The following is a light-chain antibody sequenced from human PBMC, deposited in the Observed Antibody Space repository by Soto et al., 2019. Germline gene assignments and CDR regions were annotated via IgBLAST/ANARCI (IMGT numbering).Light chain of an antibody. J-gene: IGKJ2*01. CDR3: QQRSNWPRT. CDR1: QSVSNS. V-gene: IGKV3-11*01. Sequence: EIVLTQSPATLSLSPGERATLSCRASQSVSNSLAWYQQKPGQAPRLLIYDASKRATGFPARFSGSGSGTDFTLTISSLEPDDFAVYYCQQRSNWPRTFGQGTKLEIK. CDR2: DAS.